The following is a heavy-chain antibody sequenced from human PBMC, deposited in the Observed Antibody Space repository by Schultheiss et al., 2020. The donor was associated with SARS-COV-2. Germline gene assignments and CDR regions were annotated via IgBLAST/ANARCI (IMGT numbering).Heavy chain of an antibody. V-gene: IGHV3-23*01. Sequence: GGSLRLSCAASGFTFSSYAMSWVRQAPGKGLEWVSAISGSGGSTYYADSVKGRFTISRDNSKNTLYLQMNSLKTEDTAVYYCTSRGGATNFDYWGQGTLVTVSS. CDR1: GFTFSSYA. D-gene: IGHD1-26*01. CDR2: ISGSGGST. J-gene: IGHJ4*02. CDR3: TSRGGATNFDY.